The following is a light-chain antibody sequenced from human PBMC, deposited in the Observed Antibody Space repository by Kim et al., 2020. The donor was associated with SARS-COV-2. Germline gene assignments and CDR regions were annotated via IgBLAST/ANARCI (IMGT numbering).Light chain of an antibody. CDR3: QNYNNWPPVT. CDR1: QSVGTN. CDR2: GAS. V-gene: IGKV3-15*01. Sequence: ETVLTQSPGTLSVSPGERATLSCRASQSVGTNLAWYQQRPGQAPRLLISGASTRATGIPVRFSGSGSGTDFTLTISSLQSEDFALYYCQNYNNWPPVTFGQGTKVDIK. J-gene: IGKJ1*01.